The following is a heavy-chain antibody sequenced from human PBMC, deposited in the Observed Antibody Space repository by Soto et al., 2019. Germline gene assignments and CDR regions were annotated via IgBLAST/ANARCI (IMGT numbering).Heavy chain of an antibody. CDR1: GDSINDKNW. CDR3: ASHRGNTFGPYDD. CDR2: IYHTGRS. Sequence: SETLSLTCSVSGDSINDKNWWTWLRQPPGKRLEWIGDIYHTGRSSYNPSLTSRVAMSVDKSRNQFSLKLSSVTAADTAVYFCASHRGNTFGPYDDWGQGTQVTVSS. V-gene: IGHV4-4*02. D-gene: IGHD3-16*01. J-gene: IGHJ4*01.